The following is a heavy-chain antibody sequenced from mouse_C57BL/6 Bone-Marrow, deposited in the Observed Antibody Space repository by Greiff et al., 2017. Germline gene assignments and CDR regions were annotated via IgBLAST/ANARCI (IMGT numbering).Heavy chain of an antibody. Sequence: VQLQQSGAELVRPGASVKLSCKASGYTFTDYYINWVKQRPGQGLEWIARIYPGSGNTYYNEKLKGKATLTAEKSSSTAYMQLSSLTSEDSAVYVCARFYYYGSSPHWYFDVWGTGTTVTVSS. CDR3: ARFYYYGSSPHWYFDV. V-gene: IGHV1-76*01. CDR1: GYTFTDYY. D-gene: IGHD1-1*01. J-gene: IGHJ1*03. CDR2: IYPGSGNT.